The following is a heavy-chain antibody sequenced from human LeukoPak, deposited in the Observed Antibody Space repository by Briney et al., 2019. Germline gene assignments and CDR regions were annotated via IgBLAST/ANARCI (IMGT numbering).Heavy chain of an antibody. Sequence: ASVKVSCKTSGYTFTGYYMHWVRQAPGQRLEWMGWINPSSGGTDYAQKFQGRVTMTRDTSISTVYMELSRLRSDDTAVYYCARDRSRYFDYWGQGTLVTVSS. J-gene: IGHJ4*02. D-gene: IGHD3-16*02. V-gene: IGHV1-2*02. CDR1: GYTFTGYY. CDR2: INPSSGGT. CDR3: ARDRSRYFDY.